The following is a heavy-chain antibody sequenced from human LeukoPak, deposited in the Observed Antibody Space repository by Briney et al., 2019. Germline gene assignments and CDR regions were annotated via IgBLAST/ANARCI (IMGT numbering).Heavy chain of an antibody. CDR3: ARFSYYYDSSGSDV. V-gene: IGHV4-34*01. J-gene: IGHJ6*02. CDR1: GGSFSGYY. D-gene: IGHD3-22*01. Sequence: SETLSLTCAVYGGSFSGYYWSWIRQPPGKGLEWIGEINHSGSTNYNPSLKSRVTISVDTSKNQISLKLSSVTAADTAVYYCARFSYYYDSSGSDVWGQGTTVTVSS. CDR2: INHSGST.